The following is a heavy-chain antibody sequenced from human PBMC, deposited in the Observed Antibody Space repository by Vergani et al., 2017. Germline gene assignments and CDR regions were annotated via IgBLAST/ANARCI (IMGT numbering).Heavy chain of an antibody. CDR2: INPSGGST. D-gene: IGHD5-24*01. CDR1: GYTFTSYY. Sequence: QVQLVQSGAEVKKPGASVKVSCKASGYTFTSYYMHWVRQAPGQGLEWMGIINPSGGSTSYAQKFQGRVTMTRDPSTSTVYMELRSLRSEDTAVYYCARVPGATTREDYWGQGTLVTVSS. CDR3: ARVPGATTREDY. V-gene: IGHV1-46*01. J-gene: IGHJ4*02.